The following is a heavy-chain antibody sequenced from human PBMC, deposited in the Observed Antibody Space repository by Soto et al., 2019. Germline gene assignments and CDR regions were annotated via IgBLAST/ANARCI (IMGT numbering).Heavy chain of an antibody. CDR2: IYYSGST. CDR3: AKQSRYCSTTSCYYGWFDP. CDR1: GGSISSSSYY. J-gene: IGHJ5*02. Sequence: SQTLSLTCTVSGGSISSSSYYWGWIRQPPGKELEWIGSIYYSGSTYYNPSLKSRVTISVDTSKNQFSLNLSSVTAADTAAYYCAKQSRYCSTTSCYYGWFDPWGQGTLVTVSS. V-gene: IGHV4-39*01. D-gene: IGHD2-2*01.